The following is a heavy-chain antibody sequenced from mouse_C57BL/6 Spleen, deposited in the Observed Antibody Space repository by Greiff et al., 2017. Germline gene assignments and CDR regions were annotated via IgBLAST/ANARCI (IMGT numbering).Heavy chain of an antibody. V-gene: IGHV3-6*01. D-gene: IGHD1-1*01. CDR1: GYSITSGYY. CDR2: ISYDGST. J-gene: IGHJ1*03. Sequence: EVQLVESGPGLVKPSQSLSLSCSVTGYSITSGYYWNWIRQFPGNKLEWMGYISYDGSTNYNPSLKNRISITRDTSKNQFFLKLNSVTTEDTATYYSARDGGSSDWYVDVWGTGTTVTVSS. CDR3: ARDGGSSDWYVDV.